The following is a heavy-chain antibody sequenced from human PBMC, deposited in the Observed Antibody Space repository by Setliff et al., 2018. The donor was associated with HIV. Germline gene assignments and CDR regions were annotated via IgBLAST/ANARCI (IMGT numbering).Heavy chain of an antibody. D-gene: IGHD2-2*01. V-gene: IGHV1-69*13. J-gene: IGHJ4*02. CDR1: GNSFHSYA. CDR3: ARDYCSSTTCEDYFDY. Sequence: GASVKVSCKASGNSFHSYAFSWVRQAPGQGLEWMGGIIPLFGSANYAQKFQGRVTITADESTSTVYMELRSLRSDDTAVYYCARDYCSSTTCEDYFDYWGQGTLVTVSS. CDR2: IIPLFGSA.